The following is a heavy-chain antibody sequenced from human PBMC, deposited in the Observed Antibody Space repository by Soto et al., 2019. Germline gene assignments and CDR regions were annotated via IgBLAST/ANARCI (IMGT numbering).Heavy chain of an antibody. D-gene: IGHD3-22*01. Sequence: GGSLRLSCAASGFTFSSYGMHWVRQAPGKGLEWVAVIWYDGSNKYYADSVKGRFTISRDNSKNTLYLQMNSLRAEDTAVYYWARELPSQYDSSGYYYGYRGQRTLDTGSS. V-gene: IGHV3-33*01. CDR1: GFTFSSYG. CDR3: ARELPSQYDSSGYYYGY. CDR2: IWYDGSNK. J-gene: IGHJ4*02.